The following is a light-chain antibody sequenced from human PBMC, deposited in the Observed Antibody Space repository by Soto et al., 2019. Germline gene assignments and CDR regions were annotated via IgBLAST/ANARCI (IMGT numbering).Light chain of an antibody. Sequence: SVLAQPRSVSGYPGQALTISCTGTSSDVGGYNYVSWYQQYPGKVPKLMIYDVTKRPSGVPDRFSGSKSGNTASLTISGLQAEDEADYYCCSHAGSYTYVFGTGTKVTVL. CDR1: SSDVGGYNY. J-gene: IGLJ1*01. CDR2: DVT. CDR3: CSHAGSYTYV. V-gene: IGLV2-11*01.